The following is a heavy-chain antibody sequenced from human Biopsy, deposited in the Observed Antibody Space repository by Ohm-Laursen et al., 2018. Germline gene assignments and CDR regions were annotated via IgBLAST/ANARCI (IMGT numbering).Heavy chain of an antibody. Sequence: ASVKVSCKASGYTFTSYGINWVRQAPGQGLEWMGWISTYNGDTNYAQRLQGRVTMTTDTSTSTAYMELRGLRSDDTAVYYCARDDYYYDLDVWGQGTTVTVS. CDR1: GYTFTSYG. V-gene: IGHV1-18*01. J-gene: IGHJ6*02. CDR2: ISTYNGDT. CDR3: ARDDYYYDLDV.